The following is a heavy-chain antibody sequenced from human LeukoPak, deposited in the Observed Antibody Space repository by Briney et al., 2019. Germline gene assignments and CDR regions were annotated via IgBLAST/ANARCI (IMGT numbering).Heavy chain of an antibody. CDR3: ARESRDTAWSLDL. D-gene: IGHD1-1*01. Sequence: GASVKVSCKASGYTFTGYYMHWVRQAPGQGLEWMGWINPNSGGTNYAQKFQGRVTMTRDTSISTVYMELSSLGSDDTAVYYCARESRDTAWSLDLWGQGTLVTVSS. CDR1: GYTFTGYY. CDR2: INPNSGGT. J-gene: IGHJ4*02. V-gene: IGHV1-2*02.